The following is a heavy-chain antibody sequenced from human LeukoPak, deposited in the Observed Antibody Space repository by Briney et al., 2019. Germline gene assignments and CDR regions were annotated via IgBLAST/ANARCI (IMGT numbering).Heavy chain of an antibody. CDR3: ARTGCSSTSCYKYYFDY. Sequence: PGGSLRLSCAASGFTFSSYAMHWVRQAPGKGLEWVSVISYDGSNKYYADSVKSRFTISRDNSKNTLYLQMNSLRAEDTAVYYCARTGCSSTSCYKYYFDYWGQGTLVTVSS. CDR2: ISYDGSNK. D-gene: IGHD2-2*02. V-gene: IGHV3-30*04. CDR1: GFTFSSYA. J-gene: IGHJ4*02.